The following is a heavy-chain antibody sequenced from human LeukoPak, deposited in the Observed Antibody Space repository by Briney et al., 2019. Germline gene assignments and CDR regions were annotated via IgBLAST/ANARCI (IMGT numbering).Heavy chain of an antibody. D-gene: IGHD6-6*01. V-gene: IGHV4-59*01. CDR1: GGSISSYY. Sequence: KPSETLSLTCTVSGGSISSYYWSWIRQPPGKGLEWIGYIYYSGSTNYNPSLKSRVTISVDTSKNQFSLKLSSVTAADTAVYYCARDRPSIAARPKAPYYYGMDVRGQGTTVTVSS. CDR2: IYYSGST. CDR3: ARDRPSIAARPKAPYYYGMDV. J-gene: IGHJ6*02.